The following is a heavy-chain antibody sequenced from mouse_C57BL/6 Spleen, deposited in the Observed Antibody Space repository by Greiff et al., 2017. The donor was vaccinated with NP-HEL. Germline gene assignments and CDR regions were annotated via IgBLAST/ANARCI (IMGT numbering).Heavy chain of an antibody. CDR1: GFSFNNYA. CDR3: VRGSGDY. V-gene: IGHV10-1*01. J-gene: IGHJ2*01. Sequence: GGGLVQPKGSLKLSCAASGFSFNNYAMNWVRQAPGKGLEWVARIRSKSNNYATYYADSVKDRFTISRDDSESMLYLQMNNLKTEDTAMYYCVRGSGDYWGQGTTLTVSS. D-gene: IGHD3-2*02. CDR2: IRSKSNNYAT.